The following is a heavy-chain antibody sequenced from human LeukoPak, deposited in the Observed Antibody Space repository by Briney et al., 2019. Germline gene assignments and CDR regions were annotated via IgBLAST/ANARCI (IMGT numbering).Heavy chain of an antibody. CDR1: GFTFSNSA. V-gene: IGHV3-23*01. Sequence: GRSLRLSCAASGFTFSNSAMSWVRHAPGKGLEWVSALTGSGSGTYYADSVKGQLTICRHNSKNTMYLQMSSLRAEDTAVYYCAKEAVEYFDYWGQGNLVTVSS. J-gene: IGHJ4*02. CDR3: AKEAVEYFDY. CDR2: LTGSGSGT.